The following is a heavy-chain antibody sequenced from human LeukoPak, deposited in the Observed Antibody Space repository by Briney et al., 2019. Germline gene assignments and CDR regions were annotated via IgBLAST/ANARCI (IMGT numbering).Heavy chain of an antibody. CDR1: GGSISSYY. D-gene: IGHD3-22*01. V-gene: IGHV4-4*07. CDR2: IYTSGST. CDR3: ARNGNYFDTSGYYHY. J-gene: IGHJ4*02. Sequence: SETLSLTCTVSGGSISSYYWSWIRQPAGKGLEWIGRIYTSGSTNYNPSLKSRVTMSVDTSKNQFSLKLSSVTAADTAVYYCARNGNYFDTSGYYHYWGQGTLVTVSS.